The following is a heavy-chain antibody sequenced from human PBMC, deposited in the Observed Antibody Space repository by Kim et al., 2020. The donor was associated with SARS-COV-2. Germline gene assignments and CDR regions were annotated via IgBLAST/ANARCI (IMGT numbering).Heavy chain of an antibody. CDR1: GFTFSSYS. D-gene: IGHD2-8*01. Sequence: GGSLRLSCAASGFTFSSYSMNWVRQAPGKGLEWVSSISSRSSDINYDDSVKGRFTISRDNANNSLYLQMNRLKAVNTAVYSCSRSNNVFWYFDHWGRGTLVTVSS. CDR3: SRSNNVFWYFDH. J-gene: IGHJ2*01. CDR2: ISSRSSDI. V-gene: IGHV3-21*01.